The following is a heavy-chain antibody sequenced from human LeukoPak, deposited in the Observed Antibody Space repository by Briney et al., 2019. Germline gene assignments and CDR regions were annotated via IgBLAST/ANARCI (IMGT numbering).Heavy chain of an antibody. J-gene: IGHJ4*02. CDR1: GFIFDDYA. V-gene: IGHV3-9*03. CDR3: AKGAYSSGWQQLDY. CDR2: ISWNSGSR. Sequence: PGGSLRLSCAASGFIFDDYAMYWVRQAPGKGLEWVSGISWNSGSRNYADSVKGRFTISRDNAKNSLYLQMNSLRAEDMALYYCAKGAYSSGWQQLDYWGQGTLVTVSS. D-gene: IGHD6-19*01.